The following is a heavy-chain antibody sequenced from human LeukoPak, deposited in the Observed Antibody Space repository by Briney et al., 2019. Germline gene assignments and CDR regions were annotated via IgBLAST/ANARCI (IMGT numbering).Heavy chain of an antibody. CDR2: INWKGDI. D-gene: IGHD6-13*01. CDR1: GFTFNEYG. CDR3: ARDLKRVGAVQPPEFDH. V-gene: IGHV3-20*04. J-gene: IGHJ4*02. Sequence: GGSLRLSCAASGFTFNEYGMSWVRQLQGKGLEWVSGINWKGDIGYADSVEGRFTISRDNAKNSLYLPMNSLRVEDTALYYCARDLKRVGAVQPPEFDHRGQGTLVTVSS.